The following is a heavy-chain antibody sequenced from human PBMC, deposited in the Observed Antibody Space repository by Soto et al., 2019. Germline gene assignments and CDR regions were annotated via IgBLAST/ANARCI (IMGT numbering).Heavy chain of an antibody. CDR2: ISAGGNLI. V-gene: IGHV3-23*01. Sequence: GGSLILSCAASGFIFSNHAMSWVRQVPGKGLEWVSGISAGGNLIYYADSVRGRFTMSRDNSKNMLYLQMNSLRAEDTAVYFCAKRQGIGAAAKNFDLWGQGARVTVSS. CDR3: AKRQGIGAAAKNFDL. D-gene: IGHD6-13*01. CDR1: GFIFSNHA. J-gene: IGHJ4*02.